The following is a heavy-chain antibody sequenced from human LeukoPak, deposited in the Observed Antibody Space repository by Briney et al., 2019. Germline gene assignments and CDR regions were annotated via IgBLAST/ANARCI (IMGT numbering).Heavy chain of an antibody. CDR1: GYTFTNYA. Sequence: ASVKGSSTTSGYTFTNYAVTSGRQTPGQRLVWMGGISTYNGNTNYAQRLQGRVTMTTESSTSTAEMELRSLRSDDAGVYYCARDRQLGVWGQGTTVTVSS. J-gene: IGHJ6*02. CDR3: ARDRQLGV. CDR2: ISTYNGNT. V-gene: IGHV1-18*01. D-gene: IGHD6-13*01.